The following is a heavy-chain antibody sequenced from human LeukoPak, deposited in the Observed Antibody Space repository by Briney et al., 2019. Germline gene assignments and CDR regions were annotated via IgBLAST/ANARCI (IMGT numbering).Heavy chain of an antibody. V-gene: IGHV1-18*01. CDR3: ARVPVVTAIPYYYXXXDV. J-gene: IGHJ6*03. D-gene: IGHD2-21*02. CDR1: GYTFTSYG. CDR2: ISAYNGNT. Sequence: ASVKVSCKASGYTFTSYGISWVRQAPGQGLEWMGWISAYNGNTNYAQKLQGRVTMTTDTSTSTAYMELRSLRSDDTAVYYCARVPVVTAIPYYYXXXDVXXXXTXVTVS.